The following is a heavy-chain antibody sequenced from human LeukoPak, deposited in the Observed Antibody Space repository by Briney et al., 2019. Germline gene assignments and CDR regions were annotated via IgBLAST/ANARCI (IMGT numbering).Heavy chain of an antibody. D-gene: IGHD1-26*01. CDR1: GFTFSSYA. Sequence: GGSLRLSCAASGFTFSSYAMHWVRQAPGKGLEWVAVISYDGRNKYYADSVKGRFTISRDNSKNTLYLQMNSLRAEDTAVYYCARVGGSGSSYYYYGMDVWGQGTTVTVSS. V-gene: IGHV3-30*04. CDR2: ISYDGRNK. J-gene: IGHJ6*02. CDR3: ARVGGSGSSYYYYGMDV.